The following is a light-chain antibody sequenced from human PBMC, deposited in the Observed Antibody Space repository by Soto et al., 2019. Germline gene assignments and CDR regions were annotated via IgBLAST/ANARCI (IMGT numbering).Light chain of an antibody. CDR1: SGHSSYA. V-gene: IGLV4-69*01. CDR3: QTWGTDIVV. Sequence: QSVLTQSPSASASLGASVKLTCTLSSGHSSYAIAWHQQQPEKGPRYLMKLNSDGSHSKGDGIPDRFSGSSSGAERYLTISRLQSEAEADDYCQTWGTDIVVFGGGTKVTVL. CDR2: LNSDGSH. J-gene: IGLJ2*01.